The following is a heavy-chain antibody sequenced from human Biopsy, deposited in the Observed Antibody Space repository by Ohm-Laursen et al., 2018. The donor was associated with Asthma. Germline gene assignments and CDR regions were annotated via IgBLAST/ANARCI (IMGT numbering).Heavy chain of an antibody. CDR3: ARDYDGDYVQRHLPLAY. Sequence: SVKVSCKSSSGTFSTFGISWVRQAPGQGLKWMGRIIPFYGTATYAQNFQGRLTLTADESTSTAYMELSSLRSEDTAVYFCARDYDGDYVQRHLPLAYWGQGTLVTVSS. V-gene: IGHV1-69*13. J-gene: IGHJ4*02. CDR2: IIPFYGTA. D-gene: IGHD4-17*01. CDR1: SGTFSTFG.